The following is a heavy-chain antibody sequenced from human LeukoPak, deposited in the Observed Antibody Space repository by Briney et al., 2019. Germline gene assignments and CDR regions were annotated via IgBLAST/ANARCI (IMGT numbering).Heavy chain of an antibody. Sequence: LAGGSLRLSCSASGFRFFDYGMSWVRQVPGKGLEWVSAISGSGGSTYYADSVKGRFTISRDNSKNTLYLQMNSLRAEDTAVYYCAKCWGNSVVGVTDYWGQGTLVTVSS. CDR2: ISGSGGST. CDR1: GFRFFDYG. J-gene: IGHJ4*02. D-gene: IGHD1-26*01. V-gene: IGHV3-23*01. CDR3: AKCWGNSVVGVTDY.